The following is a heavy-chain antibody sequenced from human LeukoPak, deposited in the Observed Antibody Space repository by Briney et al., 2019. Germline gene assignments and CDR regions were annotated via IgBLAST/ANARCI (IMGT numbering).Heavy chain of an antibody. D-gene: IGHD3-22*01. CDR2: ISYDGSNK. CDR3: ARAPDYYDSNGYAFDI. Sequence: PGGSLRLSCAASGFTFSSYAMHWVRQAPGKGLEWVAVISYDGSNKYYADSVKGRFTISRDNSKNTLYLQMNSLRAEDMAVYYCARAPDYYDSNGYAFDIWGQGTMVTVSS. V-gene: IGHV3-30-3*01. J-gene: IGHJ3*02. CDR1: GFTFSSYA.